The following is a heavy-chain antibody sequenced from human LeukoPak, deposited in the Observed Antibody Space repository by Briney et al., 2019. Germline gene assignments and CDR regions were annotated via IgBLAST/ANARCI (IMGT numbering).Heavy chain of an antibody. Sequence: GGSLRLSCAASGFTSSGYAMSWVRQAPGKGLEWISAISGSGGNTYYADSVRGRFTISRDNSKNTLYVQMNSLRAEDTAVYYCAKGADYYYYYGMDVWGQGTTVTVSS. D-gene: IGHD6-25*01. J-gene: IGHJ6*02. CDR3: AKGADYYYYYGMDV. CDR1: GFTSSGYA. V-gene: IGHV3-23*01. CDR2: ISGSGGNT.